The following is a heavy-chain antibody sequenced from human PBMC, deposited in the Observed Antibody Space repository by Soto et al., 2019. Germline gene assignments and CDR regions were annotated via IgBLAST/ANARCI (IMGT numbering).Heavy chain of an antibody. V-gene: IGHV5-51*01. CDR3: ARPPRGGAQIAPQENFKQ. CDR2: IYPGDSDT. J-gene: IGHJ1*01. D-gene: IGHD2-21*01. Sequence: GESLKISCKGSGYSFTSYWIGWVRQMPGKGLEWMGIIYPGDSDTRYSPSFQGQVTISADKSISTAYLQWSSLKASDTAMYYWARPPRGGAQIAPQENFKQGGRATLVTFS. CDR1: GYSFTSYW.